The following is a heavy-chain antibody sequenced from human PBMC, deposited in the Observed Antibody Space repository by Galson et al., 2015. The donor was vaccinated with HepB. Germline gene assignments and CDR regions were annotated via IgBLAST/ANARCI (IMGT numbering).Heavy chain of an antibody. CDR3: ATDVFFSTFWSWFDP. D-gene: IGHD2-8*02. V-gene: IGHV3-15*01. Sequence: SLRLSCAASGFTFSNTWMSWVRQTPGKGLEWIGRIKSKTDGGTADYAAPVKGRFTISRDDARNTLYLHMSRVKTDDTGVYYCATDVFFSTFWSWFDPWGQGTLVTVSS. CDR2: IKSKTDGGTA. J-gene: IGHJ5*02. CDR1: GFTFSNTW.